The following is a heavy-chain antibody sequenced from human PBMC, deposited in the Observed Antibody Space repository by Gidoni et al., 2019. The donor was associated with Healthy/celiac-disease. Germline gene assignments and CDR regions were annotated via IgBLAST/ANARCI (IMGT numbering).Heavy chain of an antibody. CDR1: GFTFSNAW. Sequence: EVQLVESGGGLVKPGGSLRLSCAASGFTFSNAWMSWVRQAPGKGLEWVGRIKSKTDGGTTDYAAPVKGRFTISRDDSKNTLYLQMNSLKTEDTAVYYCSRDYYDSELDPWGQGTLVTVSS. CDR2: IKSKTDGGTT. J-gene: IGHJ5*02. CDR3: SRDYYDSELDP. V-gene: IGHV3-15*01. D-gene: IGHD3-22*01.